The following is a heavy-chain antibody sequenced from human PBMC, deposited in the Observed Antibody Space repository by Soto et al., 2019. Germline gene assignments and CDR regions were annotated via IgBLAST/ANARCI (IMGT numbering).Heavy chain of an antibody. Sequence: GASVKVSCKVSGYTLTELSMHWVRQAPGKGLEWMGGFDPEDGETIYAQKFQGRVTMTEDTSTDTAYMELSSLRSEDTAVYYCATSGLWFGEEYCGMDVWGQGTTVTVSS. J-gene: IGHJ6*02. V-gene: IGHV1-24*01. CDR3: ATSGLWFGEEYCGMDV. CDR1: GYTLTELS. CDR2: FDPEDGET. D-gene: IGHD3-10*01.